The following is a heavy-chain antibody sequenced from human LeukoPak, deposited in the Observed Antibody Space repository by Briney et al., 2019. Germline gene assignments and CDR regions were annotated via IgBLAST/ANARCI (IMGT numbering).Heavy chain of an antibody. CDR1: GFTLSSYA. CDR3: AKADGIAVAGPLDY. CDR2: ISGSGGST. D-gene: IGHD6-19*01. V-gene: IGHV3-23*01. J-gene: IGHJ4*02. Sequence: GGSLRLSCAASGFTLSSYAMSWVRQAPGKGLEWVSAISGSGGSTYYADSVKGRFTISRDNSKNTLYLQMNSLRAEDTAVYYCAKADGIAVAGPLDYWGQGTLVTVSS.